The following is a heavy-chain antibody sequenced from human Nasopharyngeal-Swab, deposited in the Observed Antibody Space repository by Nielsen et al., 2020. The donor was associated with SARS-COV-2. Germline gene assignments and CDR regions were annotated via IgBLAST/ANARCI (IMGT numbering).Heavy chain of an antibody. CDR1: GGSVTDTDYF. J-gene: IGHJ4*02. V-gene: IGHV4-39*01. CDR2: IDYRRRT. Sequence: SETLSLTCTVSGGSVTDTDYFWGWIRQPPVTGLEWIGNIDYRRRTFYNPSLKSRVSISVDMSRNQFSLNLHSVTAADTGVYYCASYYVGVDGQERFDDWGQGTLVTVSS. D-gene: IGHD1-26*01. CDR3: ASYYVGVDGQERFDD.